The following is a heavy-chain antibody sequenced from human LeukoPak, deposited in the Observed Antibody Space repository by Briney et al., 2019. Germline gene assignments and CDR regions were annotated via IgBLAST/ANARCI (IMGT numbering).Heavy chain of an antibody. D-gene: IGHD6-6*01. CDR3: ARGGAARLHFQN. CDR2: ISGSGVST. CDR1: GFTFTSYA. Sequence: GGSLRLSCAASGFTFTSYAMNWVRQAPGKGLERVSAISGSGVSTYYADSVKGRFTISRDNSKNMLYLQMNSLRAEDTAVYYCARGGAARLHFQNWGQGTLVTVSS. V-gene: IGHV3-23*01. J-gene: IGHJ1*01.